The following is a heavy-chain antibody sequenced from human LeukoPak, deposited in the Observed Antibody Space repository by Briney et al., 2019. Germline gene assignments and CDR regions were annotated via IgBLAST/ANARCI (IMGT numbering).Heavy chain of an antibody. CDR2: INPNSGGT. CDR1: GYTFTGYY. V-gene: IGHV1-2*02. Sequence: ASVKVSCKASGYTFTGYYMHWVRQAPGQGLEWMGWINPNSGGTNYAQKFQGRVTMTRDTSISTAYMELSSLRSEDTAVYYCAMEVVGATTKGAYDYWGQGTLVTVSS. D-gene: IGHD1-26*01. CDR3: AMEVVGATTKGAYDY. J-gene: IGHJ4*02.